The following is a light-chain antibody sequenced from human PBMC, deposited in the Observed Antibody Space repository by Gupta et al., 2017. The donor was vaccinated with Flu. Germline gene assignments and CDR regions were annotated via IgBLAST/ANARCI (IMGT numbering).Light chain of an antibody. CDR2: KAS. V-gene: IGKV1-5*03. Sequence: SPSPLSASVGDRVTITCRASQSVGGCLAWYQQKPGKAPKLLIYKASRLESGVTPRFSGSGSATEFTLTTTNLQPDDFATYYCQQGGSYSTFGQGTKVEI. CDR1: QSVGGC. J-gene: IGKJ1*01. CDR3: QQGGSYST.